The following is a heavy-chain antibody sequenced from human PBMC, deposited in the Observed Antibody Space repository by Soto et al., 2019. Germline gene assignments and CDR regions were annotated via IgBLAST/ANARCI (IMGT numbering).Heavy chain of an antibody. CDR2: IYHSGST. V-gene: IGHV4-4*02. CDR3: ARGVRYFDWLLANVDY. CDR1: GSSISSSNW. J-gene: IGHJ4*02. D-gene: IGHD3-9*01. Sequence: PSETLSLTCADSGSSISSSNWWSRVRQPPGMGLEWMGEIYHSGSTNYNPSLKSRVTISVDKSKNQCSLKLSSVTAADTAVYYCARGVRYFDWLLANVDYWGQGTLVTVSS.